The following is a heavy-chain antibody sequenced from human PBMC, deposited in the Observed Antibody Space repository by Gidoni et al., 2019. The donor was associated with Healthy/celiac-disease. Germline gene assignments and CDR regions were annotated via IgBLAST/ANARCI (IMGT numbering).Heavy chain of an antibody. Sequence: EVQLVESGGGLVQPGRSLRLSCTASGFTFGDYAMSWFRQAPGKGLEWVGFIRSKAYGGTTEYAASVKGRFTISRDDSKSIAYLQMNSLKTEDTAVYYCTRETGSYGWYFDLWGRGTLVTVSS. CDR3: TRETGSYGWYFDL. D-gene: IGHD1-26*01. CDR2: IRSKAYGGTT. J-gene: IGHJ2*01. CDR1: GFTFGDYA. V-gene: IGHV3-49*03.